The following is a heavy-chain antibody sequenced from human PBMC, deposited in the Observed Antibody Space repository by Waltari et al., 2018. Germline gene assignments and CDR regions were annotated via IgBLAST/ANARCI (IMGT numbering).Heavy chain of an antibody. CDR3: AKREGYYYDRSGYYYEF. CDR2: VDPTDSHT. J-gene: IGHJ4*02. Sequence: EVQLVQSGAEVKKPGESLRISCKGSGYSFPTSWITWVRQIPGKGLEWLGNVDPTDSHTNYSPSFQGHVTISADKSINTAYLQWSSLKASDTAIYYCAKREGYYYDRSGYYYEFWGQGTLVTVSS. CDR1: GYSFPTSW. D-gene: IGHD3-22*01. V-gene: IGHV5-10-1*01.